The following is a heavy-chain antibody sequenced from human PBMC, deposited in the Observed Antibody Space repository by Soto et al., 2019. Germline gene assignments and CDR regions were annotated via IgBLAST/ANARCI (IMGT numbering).Heavy chain of an antibody. V-gene: IGHV1-18*04. CDR3: ARSIAARAPNWFDP. CDR2: ISAYNGNT. D-gene: IGHD6-13*01. J-gene: IGHJ5*02. CDR1: GYTFTSYG. Sequence: GASVKVSCKASGYTFTSYGISWVRQAPGQGLEWMGWISAYNGNTNYAQKLQGRVTMTTDTSTSTAYMELRSLRSDDTAVYYCARSIAARAPNWFDPWGQGTLVTVSS.